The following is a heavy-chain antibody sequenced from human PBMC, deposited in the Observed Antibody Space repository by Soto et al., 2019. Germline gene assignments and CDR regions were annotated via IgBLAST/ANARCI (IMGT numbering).Heavy chain of an antibody. CDR3: ARVHYDSSGYYVVGARFDP. J-gene: IGHJ5*02. V-gene: IGHV4-59*01. Sequence: SETLSLTCTVSGGSISSYYWSWIRQPPGKGLEWIGYIYYSGSTNYNPSLKSRVTISVDTSKNQFSLKLSSVTAADTAVYYCARVHYDSSGYYVVGARFDPWGQGTLVTVSS. D-gene: IGHD3-22*01. CDR2: IYYSGST. CDR1: GGSISSYY.